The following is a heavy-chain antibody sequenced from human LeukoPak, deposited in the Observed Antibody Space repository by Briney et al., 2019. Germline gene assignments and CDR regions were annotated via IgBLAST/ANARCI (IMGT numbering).Heavy chain of an antibody. D-gene: IGHD6-13*01. CDR1: GFTFSSYA. Sequence: GGSLRLSCTASGFTFSSYAMTWVRQAPGKGLEWVSVITDTGESTYYADSVEGRFTISRDNSKNTLYLQMNSLKDEDTAVYYCAKDESTWSYGGFDYWGQGTLVTVSS. J-gene: IGHJ4*02. CDR3: AKDESTWSYGGFDY. V-gene: IGHV3-23*01. CDR2: ITDTGEST.